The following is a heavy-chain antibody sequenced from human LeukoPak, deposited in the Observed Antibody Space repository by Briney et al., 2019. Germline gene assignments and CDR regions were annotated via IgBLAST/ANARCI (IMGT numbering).Heavy chain of an antibody. CDR1: GFTFSSYV. CDR3: AKPTLGYCGTTSWGRVYCFYLDV. J-gene: IGHJ6*03. V-gene: IGHV3-23*01. D-gene: IGHD2-2*01. Sequence: GGSLRLYCAASGFTFSSYVMSWVRQARGEGVELVSGISDSGGSTYYASSVKGRFNISRDNSKNTLVLQTNSLSAEDSRLYYAAKPTLGYCGTTSWGRVYCFYLDVWGKGTTVTVSS. CDR2: ISDSGGST.